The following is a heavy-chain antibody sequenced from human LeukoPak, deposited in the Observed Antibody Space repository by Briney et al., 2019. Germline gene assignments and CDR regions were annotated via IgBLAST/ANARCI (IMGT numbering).Heavy chain of an antibody. Sequence: ASVKVSCKASGYTFTSYYMHWVRQAPGQGLEWMGIINPSGGSTSYAQKFQGRVTMTRDTSTSTVYMELSSLGSEDTAVYYCARDREDIVVVVDLSGYGMDVWGQGTTVTVSS. D-gene: IGHD2-15*01. CDR1: GYTFTSYY. CDR3: ARDREDIVVVVDLSGYGMDV. V-gene: IGHV1-46*01. CDR2: INPSGGST. J-gene: IGHJ6*02.